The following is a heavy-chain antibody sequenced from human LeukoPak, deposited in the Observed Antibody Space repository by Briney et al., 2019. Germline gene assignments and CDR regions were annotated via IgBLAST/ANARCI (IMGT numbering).Heavy chain of an antibody. D-gene: IGHD3-10*01. CDR1: GFXFSSHT. V-gene: IGHV3-21*01. Sequence: PGGSLRLSCGASGFXFSSHTMNWVRQAPGKGLEWVSSISSSSNYIYYADSLKGRFTISRDNAKNSLYLQMNSLRAEDTAVYYCARLIYGSGSYTAFDIWGQGTMVTVSS. CDR2: ISSSSNYI. J-gene: IGHJ3*02. CDR3: ARLIYGSGSYTAFDI.